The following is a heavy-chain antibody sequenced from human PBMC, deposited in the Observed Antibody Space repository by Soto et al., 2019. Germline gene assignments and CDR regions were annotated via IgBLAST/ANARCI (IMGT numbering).Heavy chain of an antibody. CDR2: IIPIFGTA. CDR3: TRTPGYSSGWYSGYYYGMDV. CDR1: GGTFSSYA. Sequence: QVQLVQSGAEVKKPGSSVKVSCKASGGTFSSYAISWVRQAPGQGLEWMGGIIPIFGTANYAQKFQGRVTSPADESTSTAYMERSSLRSEDTAVYYCTRTPGYSSGWYSGYYYGMDVWGQGTTVTVSS. J-gene: IGHJ6*02. D-gene: IGHD6-19*01. V-gene: IGHV1-69*01.